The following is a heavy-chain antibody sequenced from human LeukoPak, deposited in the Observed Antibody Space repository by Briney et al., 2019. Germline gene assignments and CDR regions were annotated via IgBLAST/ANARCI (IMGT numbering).Heavy chain of an antibody. D-gene: IGHD7-27*01. CDR1: GFTFSNAW. J-gene: IGHJ3*02. V-gene: IGHV3-15*01. CDR3: TKNWDEAVAFDI. Sequence: GGSLRLSCAACGFTFSNAWMSWVRQAPGKGLEWVGRIKSKTDGGTTDYAAPVKGRFTISRDDSKNTLYLQMNSLKTEDTAVYYCTKNWDEAVAFDIWGQGTMVTVSS. CDR2: IKSKTDGGTT.